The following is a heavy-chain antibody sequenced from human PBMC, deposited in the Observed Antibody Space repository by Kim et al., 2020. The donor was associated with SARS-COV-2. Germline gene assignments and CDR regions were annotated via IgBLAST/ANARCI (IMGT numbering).Heavy chain of an antibody. CDR2: IYSGGST. CDR3: ARGAEKWLLYYYYGMDV. D-gene: IGHD3-22*01. V-gene: IGHV3-53*01. CDR1: GFTVSSNY. Sequence: GGSLRLSCAASGFTVSSNYMSWVRQAPGKGLEWVSVIYSGGSTYYADSVKGRFTISRDNSKNTLYLQMNSLRAEDMAVYYCARGAEKWLLYYYYGMDVWGQGTTVTVSS. J-gene: IGHJ6*02.